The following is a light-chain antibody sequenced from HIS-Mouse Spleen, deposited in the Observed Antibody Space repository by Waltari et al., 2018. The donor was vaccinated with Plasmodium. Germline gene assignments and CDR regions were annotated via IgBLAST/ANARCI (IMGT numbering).Light chain of an antibody. CDR1: SSDVGSYNL. CDR2: EGS. J-gene: IGLJ2*01. V-gene: IGLV2-23*03. Sequence: GQSITISCTGTSSDVGSYNLVSWYQQHPGKAPKLMIYEGSKRPSGVSTRFSGSKSGNTASLTISGLQAEDEADYYCCSYAGSSTFVVFGGGTKLTVL. CDR3: CSYAGSSTFVV.